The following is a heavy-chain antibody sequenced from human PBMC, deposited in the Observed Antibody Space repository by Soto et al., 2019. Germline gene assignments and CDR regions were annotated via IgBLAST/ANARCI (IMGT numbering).Heavy chain of an antibody. V-gene: IGHV1-18*01. Sequence: GASVKVSCKASGYTFTSYAINWLRQAPGQGLEWMGWISASNGNTNYAQKLQGRVTMTTDTSTSTAYMELRSLRPDDTAIYYCALPGVAAAGTDYYYFGMDVWGQGTTVTVSS. D-gene: IGHD6-13*01. J-gene: IGHJ6*02. CDR1: GYTFTSYA. CDR3: ALPGVAAAGTDYYYFGMDV. CDR2: ISASNGNT.